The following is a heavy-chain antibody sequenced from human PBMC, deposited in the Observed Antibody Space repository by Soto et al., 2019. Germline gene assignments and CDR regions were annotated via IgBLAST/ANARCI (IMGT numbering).Heavy chain of an antibody. J-gene: IGHJ6*02. CDR3: AREEGAAFYYDGMDV. V-gene: IGHV3-74*01. CDR1: GCNIGSYW. Sequence: VSNTAAGCNIGSYWMHWVRQKKGKGLVWVSRINSDGRSTSYADSVKGRFTISRDNAKNTLYLHMNSLRAEDTAVYYCAREEGAAFYYDGMDVWGQGTTVTVSS. CDR2: INSDGRST.